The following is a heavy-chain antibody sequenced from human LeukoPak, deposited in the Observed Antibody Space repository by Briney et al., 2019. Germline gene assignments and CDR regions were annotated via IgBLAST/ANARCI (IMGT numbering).Heavy chain of an antibody. CDR2: IYHSGST. CDR1: GGSISSGGYY. CDR3: ARDDSSPDY. D-gene: IGHD6-13*01. Sequence: SETLSLTCTVSGGSISSGGYYWSWIRQPPGKGLEWIGYIYHSGSTYYNPSLKSRVTISVDRSKNQFSLKLSSVTAADTAVYYCARDDSSPDYWGQGTLVTVSS. J-gene: IGHJ4*02. V-gene: IGHV4-30-2*01.